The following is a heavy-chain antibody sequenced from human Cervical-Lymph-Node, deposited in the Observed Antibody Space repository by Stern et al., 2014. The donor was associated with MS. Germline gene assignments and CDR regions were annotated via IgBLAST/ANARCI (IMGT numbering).Heavy chain of an antibody. CDR1: GGTFSTSS. V-gene: IGHV1-69*01. CDR2: IIPIVRTT. Sequence: VQLVESGAEVRKPGSSVQVSCKTSGGTFSTSSFSWVRQAPGQGLEWMGGIIPIVRTTNYAQKLQGRFRITEDESTSTIYIELSSLRSEDTAVYYCARDILLRPGSHDALDIWGQGTVVTVSS. D-gene: IGHD2-21*01. CDR3: ARDILLRPGSHDALDI. J-gene: IGHJ3*02.